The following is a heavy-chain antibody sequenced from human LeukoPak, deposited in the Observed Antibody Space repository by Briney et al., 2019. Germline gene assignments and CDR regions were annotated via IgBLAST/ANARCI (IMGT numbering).Heavy chain of an antibody. CDR2: IYYSGST. D-gene: IGHD6-19*01. CDR1: GGSISSSSYY. J-gene: IGHJ4*02. V-gene: IGHV4-61*01. CDR3: ARDFQQWTY. Sequence: SETLSLTCTVSGGSISSSSYYWGWIRQPPGKGLEWIGYIYYSGSTNYNPSLKSRVTISVDTSKNQFSLKLSSVTAADTAVYYCARDFQQWTYWGQGTLVTVSS.